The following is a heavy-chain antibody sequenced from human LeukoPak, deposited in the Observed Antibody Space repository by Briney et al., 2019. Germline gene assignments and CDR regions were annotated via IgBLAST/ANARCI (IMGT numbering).Heavy chain of an antibody. CDR3: ARDDYGDYDGGY. D-gene: IGHD4-17*01. CDR2: INPNSGGT. J-gene: IGHJ4*02. V-gene: IGHV1-2*02. CDR1: GYTFTGYY. Sequence: ASVKVPCKASGYTFTGYYMHWVRQAPGQGLEWMGWINPNSGGTNYAQKFQGRVTMTRDTSISTAYMELSRLRSDDTAVYYCARDDYGDYDGGYWGQGTLVTVSS.